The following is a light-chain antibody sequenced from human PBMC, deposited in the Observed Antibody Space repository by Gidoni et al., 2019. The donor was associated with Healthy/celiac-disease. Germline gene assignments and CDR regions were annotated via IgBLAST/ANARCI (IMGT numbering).Light chain of an antibody. Sequence: EIVMAHTPDSLAVSLGERATIDCKSSQIVLYSSNNTNYLAWYQQKPGQPPKLLIYWASTRESRVPDRFSGRGSGPDFTLNLSSLQAEDVAVYYCQQYYSTPLTFGGGTKVEIK. V-gene: IGKV4-1*01. CDR3: QQYYSTPLT. J-gene: IGKJ4*01. CDR1: QIVLYSSNNTNY. CDR2: WAS.